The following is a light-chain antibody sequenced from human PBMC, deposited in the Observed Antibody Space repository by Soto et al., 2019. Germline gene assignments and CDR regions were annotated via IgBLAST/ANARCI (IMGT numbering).Light chain of an antibody. V-gene: IGLV2-23*02. CDR1: SSDVGSYNL. CDR2: EVS. CDR3: CSYAGSSTFVV. J-gene: IGLJ2*01. Sequence: QSVLTQPASVSGSPGQSITISCTGTSSDVGSYNLVSWYQQHPGKAPKLMIYEVSKRPSGVCNRFSGSKSGNTASLTISGLQAEDEADYYCCSYAGSSTFVVFGGGTKLTVL.